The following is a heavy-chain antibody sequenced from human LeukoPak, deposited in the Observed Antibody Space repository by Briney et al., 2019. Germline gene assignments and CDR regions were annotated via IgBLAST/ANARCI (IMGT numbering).Heavy chain of an antibody. J-gene: IGHJ4*02. CDR3: ARLANYVPVY. V-gene: IGHV4-61*02. Sequence: SETLSLTCTVSGGSISSGNYYWSWIRQPAGKGLEWIGRIYTSGSTNYNPSLKSRVTISVDTSKNQFSLKLSSVTAADTAVYYCARLANYVPVYWGQGTLVTVSS. CDR2: IYTSGST. CDR1: GGSISSGNYY. D-gene: IGHD4/OR15-4a*01.